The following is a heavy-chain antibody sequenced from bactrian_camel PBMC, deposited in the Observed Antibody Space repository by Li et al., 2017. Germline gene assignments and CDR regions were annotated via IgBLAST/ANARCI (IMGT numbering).Heavy chain of an antibody. CDR2: IDTDGGI. V-gene: IGHV3S1*01. CDR3: AKLGYSDYVGYNY. D-gene: IGHD4*01. CDR1: ERIYC. Sequence: HVQLVESGGGSVQAGGSLNLTCVSSERIYCMGWFRATAGKARTLGEAVATIDTDGGIFYGNPVKGRFTISQGNAKSTLYLQMNSLQAEDTALYYCAKLGYSDYVGYNYWGQGTQVTVS. J-gene: IGHJ4*01.